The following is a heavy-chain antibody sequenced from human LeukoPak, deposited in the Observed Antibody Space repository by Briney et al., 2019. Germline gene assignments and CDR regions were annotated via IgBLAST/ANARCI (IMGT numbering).Heavy chain of an antibody. CDR2: ISAYNGNT. J-gene: IGHJ6*02. Sequence: ASVNVSCKASGYTFTIYGISWVRQAPGQGLEWMGWISAYNGNTNYAQKLQGRVTMTTDTSTSTAYMELRSLRSDDTAVYYCARVTYSSGWTHYYYYYGMDVWGQGTTVTVSS. CDR3: ARVTYSSGWTHYYYYYGMDV. V-gene: IGHV1-18*01. D-gene: IGHD6-19*01. CDR1: GYTFTIYG.